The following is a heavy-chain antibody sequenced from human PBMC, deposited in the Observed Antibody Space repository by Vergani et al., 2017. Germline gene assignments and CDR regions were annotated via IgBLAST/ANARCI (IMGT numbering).Heavy chain of an antibody. D-gene: IGHD2-21*02. J-gene: IGHJ6*02. CDR3: ARHLAYCGGDCYPYYYGMDV. CDR1: GGSVSSHSYY. V-gene: IGHV4-39*01. CDR2: VYYSGST. Sequence: QLQLQESGPGLVKPSGTLSLICTVSGGSVSSHSYYWGWIRQPPGKGLEWIGTVYYSGSTYYNPSLKGRVFISVDTSKNQFSLNLSSVTAADTAVYYCARHLAYCGGDCYPYYYGMDVWGQGP.